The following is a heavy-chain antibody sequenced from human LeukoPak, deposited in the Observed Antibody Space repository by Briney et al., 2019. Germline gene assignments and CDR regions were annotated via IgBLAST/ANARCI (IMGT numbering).Heavy chain of an antibody. Sequence: PGGSLRLSCAASGFTFSSYAMSWVRQAPGKGLEWVAHIKEDGSEKSYVDSVKGRFTISRDNAKNSLYLQMKSLRAEDAAVYYCASVVVYFDYWGQGTLVTVSS. J-gene: IGHJ4*02. D-gene: IGHD6-6*01. CDR3: ASVVVYFDY. CDR2: IKEDGSEK. CDR1: GFTFSSYA. V-gene: IGHV3-7*02.